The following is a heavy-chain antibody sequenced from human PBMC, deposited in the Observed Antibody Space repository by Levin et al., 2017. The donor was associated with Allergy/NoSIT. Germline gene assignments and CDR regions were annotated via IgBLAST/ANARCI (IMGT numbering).Heavy chain of an antibody. CDR1: GASIINSNW. CDR3: ARGRYFDWLPLDA. D-gene: IGHD3-9*01. J-gene: IGHJ5*02. CDR2: IYRNGTT. V-gene: IGHV4-4*02. Sequence: SETLSLTCTVSGASIINSNWWNWVRHPPGTGLEWIGEIYRNGTTKSNPSLKSRVTISMDKSNNRFSLRLNAVTAADTAVYYCARGRYFDWLPLDAWGQGTLVAVSS.